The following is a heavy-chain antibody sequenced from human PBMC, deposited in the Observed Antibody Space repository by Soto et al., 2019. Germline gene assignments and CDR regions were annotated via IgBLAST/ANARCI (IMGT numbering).Heavy chain of an antibody. CDR1: GYIFTNYD. CDR3: ARFGSAPYYYYGVEV. D-gene: IGHD3-10*01. V-gene: IGHV1-18*01. Sequence: QVQLVQSETEVKKPGASVKVSCKASGYIFTNYDITWVRQAPGQGLEWMGWVSDYTGNTKYAQKFQDRVTMTTDTTTSTVDMDLGSLRSDDTAVYYGARFGSAPYYYYGVEVW. CDR2: VSDYTGNT. J-gene: IGHJ6*01.